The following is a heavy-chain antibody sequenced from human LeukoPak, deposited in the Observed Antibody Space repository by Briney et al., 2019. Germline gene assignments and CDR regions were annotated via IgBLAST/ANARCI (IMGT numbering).Heavy chain of an antibody. CDR1: GYTLTELS. Sequence: GASVKVSCKVSGYTLTELSIHWVRQAPGKGLEWMGGFDPEDGETIYAQKFHGRVTMTEDTSTDTAYMELSSLRSEDTAVYYCATASMSKTPDFDYWGQGTLVTVSS. CDR3: ATASMSKTPDFDY. J-gene: IGHJ4*02. D-gene: IGHD2/OR15-2a*01. CDR2: FDPEDGET. V-gene: IGHV1-24*01.